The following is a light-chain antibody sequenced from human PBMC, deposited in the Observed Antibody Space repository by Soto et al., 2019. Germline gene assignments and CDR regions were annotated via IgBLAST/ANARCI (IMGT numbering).Light chain of an antibody. V-gene: IGLV2-14*01. CDR1: SSDIGGYNY. CDR3: CSFALRSTLI. CDR2: EVS. Sequence: QSALTQPASVSGSPGQSITISCTGTSSDIGGYNYVSWYQQHPGKAPKFIIYEVSNRPSGVSNRFSGSKSGNTASLTISGLQAEDEADYYCCSFALRSTLIFGGGTKLTVL. J-gene: IGLJ2*01.